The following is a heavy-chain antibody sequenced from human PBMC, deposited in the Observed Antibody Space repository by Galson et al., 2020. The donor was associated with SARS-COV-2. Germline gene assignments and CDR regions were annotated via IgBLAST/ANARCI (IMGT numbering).Heavy chain of an antibody. D-gene: IGHD3-22*01. CDR2: INHRGST. J-gene: IGHJ4*02. CDR3: ASLRDYDSSGYFRFDY. V-gene: IGHV4-34*01. CDR1: GGSFNDYY. Sequence: SQTLSLTCAVYGGSFNDYYWSWIRQPPGKGLEWIGEINHRGSTNCNPSLKSRVTMSVDTSKNQFSLKLSSVTAADTAVYYCASLRDYDSSGYFRFDYWGQGALVTVSS.